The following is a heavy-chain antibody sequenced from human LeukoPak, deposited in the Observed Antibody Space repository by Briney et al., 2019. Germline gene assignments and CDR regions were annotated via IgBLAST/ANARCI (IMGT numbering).Heavy chain of an antibody. J-gene: IGHJ4*02. D-gene: IGHD6-6*01. CDR3: ARLYSSSSGLRASDY. CDR2: ISSRSTTT. Sequence: GGSLRLSCAASGFTFSSYEMNWVRQAPGKGLEWVSYISSRSTTTYYADSVKGRFTISRDDAKNSLYLHTNSLRVEDTAVYYCARLYSSSSGLRASDYWGQGTLVTVSS. CDR1: GFTFSSYE. V-gene: IGHV3-48*03.